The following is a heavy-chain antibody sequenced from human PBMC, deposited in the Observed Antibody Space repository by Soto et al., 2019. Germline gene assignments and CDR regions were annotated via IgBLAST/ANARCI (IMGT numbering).Heavy chain of an antibody. J-gene: IGHJ5*01. V-gene: IGHV3-7*01. CDR1: GITFSSYW. CDR2: IKEDGSEN. Sequence: EVQPVESGGGLVQPGGSLKLSCTASGITFSSYWMDWVRQAPGKGLEWVATIKEDGSENNCVDSVKGRFTISRDNAKNSLSLQTNSLRADVTAGYYRGGRPIDSWGQGTLVTVSS. CDR3: GGRPIDS.